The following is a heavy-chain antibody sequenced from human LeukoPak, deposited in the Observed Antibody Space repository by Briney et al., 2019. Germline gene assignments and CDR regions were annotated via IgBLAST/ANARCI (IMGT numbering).Heavy chain of an antibody. Sequence: PSETLSLTCAVSGGSISSSNWWSWVRQPPGKGLEWIGEIYHSGSSNYNPSLKSRVTISVDKSKNQFSLKLSSVTAADTAVYYCARDRRAAPWYFDLWGRGTLVTVSS. CDR1: GGSISSSNW. V-gene: IGHV4-4*02. D-gene: IGHD6-13*01. CDR3: ARDRRAAPWYFDL. CDR2: IYHSGSS. J-gene: IGHJ2*01.